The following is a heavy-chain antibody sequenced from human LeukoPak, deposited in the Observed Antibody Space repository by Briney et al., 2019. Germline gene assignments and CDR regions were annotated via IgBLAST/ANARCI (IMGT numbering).Heavy chain of an antibody. CDR3: ARSSAYYDILTGYYQY. D-gene: IGHD3-9*01. CDR2: IYYSAST. V-gene: IGHV4-39*01. Sequence: SETLSLTCTVSGGSISSSSYYWGWIRQPPGKGLEWIGSIYYSASTYYNPSLKSRVTISVDTSKNQFSLKLSSVTAADTAVYYCARSSAYYDILTGYYQYWGQGTLVTVSS. J-gene: IGHJ4*02. CDR1: GGSISSSSYY.